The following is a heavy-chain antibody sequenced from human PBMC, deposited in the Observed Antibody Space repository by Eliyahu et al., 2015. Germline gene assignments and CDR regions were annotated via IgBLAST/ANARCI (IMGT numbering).Heavy chain of an antibody. CDR2: IYYSGST. D-gene: IGHD1-1*01. J-gene: IGHJ4*02. CDR3: ARRYPEYPFDY. V-gene: IGHV4-39*01. CDR1: GGSISSSSYY. Sequence: QLQLQESGPGLVKPSETLSLTCTVSGGSISSSSYYWGWIRQPPGKGLEWIGSIYYSGSTYYNPSLKSRVTISVDTSKNQFSLKLSSVTAADTAVYYCARRYPEYPFDYWGQGTLVTVSS.